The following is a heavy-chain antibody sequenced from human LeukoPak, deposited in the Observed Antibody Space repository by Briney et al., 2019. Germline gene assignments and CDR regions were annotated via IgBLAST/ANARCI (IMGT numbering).Heavy chain of an antibody. CDR3: ARDGWGFDYDSSGYDY. D-gene: IGHD3-22*01. Sequence: PSETLSLTCTVSGYSISSGYYWGWIRQPPGKGLEWIGSIYHSGSTYYNPSLKSRVTISVDTSKNQFSLKLSSVTAADTAVYYCARDGWGFDYDSSGYDYWGQGTLVTVSS. CDR2: IYHSGST. J-gene: IGHJ4*02. V-gene: IGHV4-38-2*02. CDR1: GYSISSGYY.